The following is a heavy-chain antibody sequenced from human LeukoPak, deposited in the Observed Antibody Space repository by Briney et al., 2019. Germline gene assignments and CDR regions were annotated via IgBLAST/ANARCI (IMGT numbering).Heavy chain of an antibody. CDR3: ARERHWGGHDC. D-gene: IGHD2-21*01. Sequence: PGGSLRLSCTASGFTFSSYWMHWVRQAPGKGLVWVSRIENDGSITTYADSVRGRFTISRDNAKNTLYLQMNTLRVEDTAVYYCARERHWGGHDCWGQGTLLTVSS. V-gene: IGHV3-74*01. J-gene: IGHJ4*02. CDR2: IENDGSIT. CDR1: GFTFSSYW.